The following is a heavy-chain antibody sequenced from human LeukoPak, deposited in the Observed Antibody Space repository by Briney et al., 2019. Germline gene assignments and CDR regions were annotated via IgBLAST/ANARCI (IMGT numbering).Heavy chain of an antibody. CDR2: IYWNDDK. D-gene: IGHD3-10*01. V-gene: IGHV2-5*01. CDR3: APRGFGEFDY. CDR1: GFSLSTSGVG. J-gene: IGHJ4*02. Sequence: ESGPTLVKPTQTLTLTCTFSGFSLSTSGVGVGWIRQPPGKALEWLALIYWNDDKRYSPSLKSRLTITKDTSKNQVVLTMTNMDPVEKATYSCAPRGFGEFDYWGQGTLVPVSS.